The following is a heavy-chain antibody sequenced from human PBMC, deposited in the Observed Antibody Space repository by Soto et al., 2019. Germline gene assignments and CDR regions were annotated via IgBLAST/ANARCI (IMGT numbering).Heavy chain of an antibody. V-gene: IGHV1-3*01. CDR1: GYTFTSYS. J-gene: IGHJ4*02. Sequence: EASVKVSCKASGYTFTSYSMHWVRQAPGQRLEWMGWINAGNGNTKYSQKFQGRVTITRDTSASTAYMELSSLRSEDTAVYYCARDSSAPLPAHFDYWGQGTLVTVSS. CDR2: INAGNGNT. CDR3: ARDSSAPLPAHFDY.